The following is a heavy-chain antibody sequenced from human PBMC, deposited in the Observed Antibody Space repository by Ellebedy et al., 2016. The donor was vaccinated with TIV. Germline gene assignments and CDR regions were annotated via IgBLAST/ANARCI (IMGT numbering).Heavy chain of an antibody. CDR1: GYTFTSYG. Sequence: ASVKVSXKASGYTFTSYGISWVRQAPGQGLEWMGWISAYNGNTNYAQKLQGRVTMTTDTSTSTAYMELRSLRSDDTAVYYCARGRRDGYRFRGDWFGPWGQGTLVTVSS. V-gene: IGHV1-18*04. CDR3: ARGRRDGYRFRGDWFGP. J-gene: IGHJ5*02. CDR2: ISAYNGNT. D-gene: IGHD5-24*01.